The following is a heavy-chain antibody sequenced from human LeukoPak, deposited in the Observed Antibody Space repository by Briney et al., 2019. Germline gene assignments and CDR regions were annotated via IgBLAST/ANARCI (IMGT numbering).Heavy chain of an antibody. CDR2: ISGSGGST. CDR3: AKDYSSSWYVRFFDY. V-gene: IGHV3-23*01. J-gene: IGHJ4*02. CDR1: GFTFSSYA. Sequence: GGSLRLSCAASGFTFSSYAMSWVRRAPGKGLEWVSAISGSGGSTYYADSVKGRFTISRDNSKNTLYLQMNSLRAEDTAVYYCAKDYSSSWYVRFFDYWGQGTLVTVSS. D-gene: IGHD6-13*01.